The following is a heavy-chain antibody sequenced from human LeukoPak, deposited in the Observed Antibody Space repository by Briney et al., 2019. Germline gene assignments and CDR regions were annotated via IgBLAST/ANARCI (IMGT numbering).Heavy chain of an antibody. J-gene: IGHJ5*02. CDR3: ASQEHYYDSSGYLS. D-gene: IGHD3-22*01. CDR2: IYYSGST. Sequence: SETLSLTCTVSGGSISSSSYYWGWIRQPPGKGLEWIGSIYYSGSTYYNPSLKSRVTISVDTSKNQFSLKLSSVTAADTAVYYCASQEHYYDSSGYLSWGQGTLVTVSS. V-gene: IGHV4-39*01. CDR1: GGSISSSSYY.